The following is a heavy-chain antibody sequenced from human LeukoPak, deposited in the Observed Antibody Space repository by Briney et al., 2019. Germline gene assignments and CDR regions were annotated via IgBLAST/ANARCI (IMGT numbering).Heavy chain of an antibody. Sequence: KPSETLSLTCTVSGGSISGSSYYWGWIRQPLGKGLEWIGSIYYSGSTYYNPSLKSRVTISVDTSKNQFSLKLSSVTAADTAVYYCARRVYSSSSYFDYWGQGTLVTVSS. D-gene: IGHD6-6*01. CDR3: ARRVYSSSSYFDY. CDR1: GGSISGSSYY. CDR2: IYYSGST. V-gene: IGHV4-39*01. J-gene: IGHJ4*02.